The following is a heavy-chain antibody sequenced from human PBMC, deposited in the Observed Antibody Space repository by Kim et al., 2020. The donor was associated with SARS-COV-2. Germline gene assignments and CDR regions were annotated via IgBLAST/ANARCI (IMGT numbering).Heavy chain of an antibody. CDR1: GGSFSGYY. Sequence: SETLSLTCAVYGGSFSGYYWSWIRQPPGKGLEWIGEINHSGSTNYNPSLKSRGTISVDTSKNQFSLKLSSVTAADTAVYYCARAGLVVTAISWFDPWGQGTLCTVSS. V-gene: IGHV4-34*01. J-gene: IGHJ5*02. D-gene: IGHD2-21*02. CDR3: ARAGLVVTAISWFDP. CDR2: INHSGST.